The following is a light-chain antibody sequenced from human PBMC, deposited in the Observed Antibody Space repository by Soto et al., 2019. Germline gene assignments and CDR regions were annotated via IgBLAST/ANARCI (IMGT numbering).Light chain of an antibody. V-gene: IGKV1-39*01. J-gene: IGKJ2*01. Sequence: DIQMTQSPSSLFASVGDRVTITCQATQDINIYLNWYQQKPGKAPNLLIYDASNLEIGVPSRFSGLGSGTDFALTITSLQPDDSATYYCQQSYTTVYTFGQGTKVDIK. CDR2: DAS. CDR3: QQSYTTVYT. CDR1: QDINIY.